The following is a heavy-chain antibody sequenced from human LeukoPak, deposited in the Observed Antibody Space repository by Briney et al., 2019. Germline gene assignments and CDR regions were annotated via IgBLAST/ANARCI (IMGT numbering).Heavy chain of an antibody. V-gene: IGHV1-2*04. D-gene: IGHD3-16*02. Sequence: ASVKVSCKASENTFTNYYMHWVRQAPGQGLEWMGWINPNSGGTNYAQKFKGWVTLTRDTSINTTYMELSRLASDVTAVYFCARGTPGSYLGYWGQGTLVTVSP. CDR1: ENTFTNYY. CDR3: ARGTPGSYLGY. J-gene: IGHJ4*02. CDR2: INPNSGGT.